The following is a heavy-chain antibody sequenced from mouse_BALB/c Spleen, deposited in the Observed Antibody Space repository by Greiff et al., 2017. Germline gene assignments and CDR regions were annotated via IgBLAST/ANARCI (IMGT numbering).Heavy chain of an antibody. V-gene: IGHV5-4*02. CDR1: GFTFSDYY. J-gene: IGHJ2*01. CDR3: ARHWRDSSGFDY. D-gene: IGHD3-2*01. CDR2: ISSGGSYT. Sequence: EVMLVESGGGLVKPGGSLKLSCAASGFTFSDYYMYWVRQTPEKRLEWVATISSGGSYTYYPDSVKGRFTISRDNAKNTLYLQMSSLKSEDTAMYYCARHWRDSSGFDYWGQGTTLTVSS.